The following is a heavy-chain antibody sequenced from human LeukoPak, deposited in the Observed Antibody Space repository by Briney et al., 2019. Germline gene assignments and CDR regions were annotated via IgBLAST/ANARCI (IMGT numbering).Heavy chain of an antibody. D-gene: IGHD3-22*01. Sequence: GGSLRLSCAASGFTFSDYYMSWIRQAPGKGLEWVSYISSSGSTIYYADSVKGRFTISRDNAKNSLYLQMNSLRAEDTAVYYCARDYYYDSSGYYYVLDYWGQGTLVTVSS. J-gene: IGHJ4*02. CDR2: ISSSGSTI. V-gene: IGHV3-11*01. CDR1: GFTFSDYY. CDR3: ARDYYYDSSGYYYVLDY.